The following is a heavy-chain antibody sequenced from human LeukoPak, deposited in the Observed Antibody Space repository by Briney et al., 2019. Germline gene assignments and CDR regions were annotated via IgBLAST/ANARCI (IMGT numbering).Heavy chain of an antibody. V-gene: IGHV3-30*02. CDR3: ARGATYHPMQAFDI. D-gene: IGHD2-2*01. CDR2: IRYDGSNK. Sequence: GGSLRLSCAASGFTFSSYGMHWVRQAPGKGLEWVAFIRYDGSNKYYADSVKGRFTISRDNSKNTLYLQMNSLRAEDTAVYYCARGATYHPMQAFDIWGQGTMVTVSS. J-gene: IGHJ3*02. CDR1: GFTFSSYG.